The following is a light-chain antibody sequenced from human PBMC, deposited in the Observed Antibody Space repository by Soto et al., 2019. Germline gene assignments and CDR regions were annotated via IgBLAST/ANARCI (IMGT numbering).Light chain of an antibody. J-gene: IGLJ1*01. CDR3: SSYTSSSTPYV. CDR2: DVT. V-gene: IGLV2-14*01. Sequence: QSALTQPASVSGSPGQSITISCTGTSSDVGGYNYVSWYQQHPVKAPKLMIYDVTNQPSGVSDRFSGSKSDNTASLTISGLQADDEAYYYCSSYTSSSTPYVFGTGTKLTVL. CDR1: SSDVGGYNY.